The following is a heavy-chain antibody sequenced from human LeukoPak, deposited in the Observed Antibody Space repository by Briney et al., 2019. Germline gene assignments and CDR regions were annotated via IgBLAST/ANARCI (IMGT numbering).Heavy chain of an antibody. D-gene: IGHD3-10*01. CDR1: GGTFSSYA. CDR2: IIPIFGTA. V-gene: IGHV1-69*05. CDR3: ARPPTEYSGSYHF. Sequence: SVKVSCKASGGTFSSYAISWVRQAPGQGLEWMGGIIPIFGTANYAQKFQGRVTMTRDTSISTAYLDLSRLGSDDTAVYYCARPPTEYSGSYHFWGQGTLVTVSS. J-gene: IGHJ4*02.